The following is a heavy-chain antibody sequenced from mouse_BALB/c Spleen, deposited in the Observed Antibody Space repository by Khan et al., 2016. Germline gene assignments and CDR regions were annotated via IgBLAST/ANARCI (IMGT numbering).Heavy chain of an antibody. Sequence: QVQLQQSGAELMKPGASVKISCKATGYTFSSYWIEWIKQRPGHGLEWIGEILPGGGSSNYNERFKGKATFTADTSSNTAYMQLSSLTSEDSAVXFCFLNYYGSSYDCWGQGTTLTVSS. CDR2: ILPGGGSS. V-gene: IGHV1-9*01. CDR1: GYTFSSYW. D-gene: IGHD1-1*01. J-gene: IGHJ2*01. CDR3: FLNYYGSSYDC.